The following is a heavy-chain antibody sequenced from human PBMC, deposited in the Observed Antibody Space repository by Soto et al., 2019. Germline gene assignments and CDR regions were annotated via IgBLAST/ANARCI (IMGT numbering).Heavy chain of an antibody. D-gene: IGHD3-3*01. CDR1: DVSFSGYY. J-gene: IGHJ4*02. CDR3: ARGSRGPIFGVVKSYCDY. CDR2: INHSGST. V-gene: IGHV4-34*01. Sequence: AETLSLTCAVYDVSFSGYYWSWIRQPPGKGLEWIAEINHSGSTNYNPSLKSRVTISVDTSKNQLSLTLSSETAADTAVYSCARGSRGPIFGVVKSYCDYWGQGTLVTVSS.